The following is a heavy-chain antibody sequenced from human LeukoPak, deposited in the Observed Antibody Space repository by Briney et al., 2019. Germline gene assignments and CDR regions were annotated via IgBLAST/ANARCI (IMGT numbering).Heavy chain of an antibody. J-gene: IGHJ4*02. CDR1: GFTFDDYG. CDR2: INWNGGST. D-gene: IGHD6-6*01. V-gene: IGHV3-20*04. CDR3: ARAFRGGYSSSFGY. Sequence: AGGSLRLSCAASGFTFDDYGMSWVRQAPGKGLEWVSGINWNGGSTGYADSVKGRFTISRDNAKNSLYLQMNSLRAEDTAVYYCARAFRGGYSSSFGYWGQGTLVTVSS.